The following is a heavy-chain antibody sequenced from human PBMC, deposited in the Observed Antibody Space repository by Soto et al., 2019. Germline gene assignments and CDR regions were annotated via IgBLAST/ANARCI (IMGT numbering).Heavy chain of an antibody. V-gene: IGHV1-8*01. J-gene: IGHJ6*03. CDR2: MNPNSGNT. Sequence: ASGKVSCKASGYTFTSYDINWVRQATGQGLEWMGWMNPNSGNTGYAQKFQGRVTMTRNTSISTAYMELSSLRSEDTAVYYCARGSYYGSGSYSFYYYMDVWGKGTTVTVSS. D-gene: IGHD3-10*01. CDR1: GYTFTSYD. CDR3: ARGSYYGSGSYSFYYYMDV.